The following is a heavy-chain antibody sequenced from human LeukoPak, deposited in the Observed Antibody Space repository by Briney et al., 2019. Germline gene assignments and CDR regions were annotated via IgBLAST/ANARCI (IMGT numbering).Heavy chain of an antibody. V-gene: IGHV1-2*02. CDR3: ARGYCSSTSCYGYYFDY. D-gene: IGHD2-2*01. CDR1: GYTFTGYY. CDR2: LNPNSGGT. Sequence: ASVKVSCKASGYTFTGYYMHWVRQAPGQGLEWIGWLNPNSGGTNYAQKFQGRVTMTRDTSISTAYMELSRLRSDDTAVYYCARGYCSSTSCYGYYFDYWGQGTLVTVSS. J-gene: IGHJ4*02.